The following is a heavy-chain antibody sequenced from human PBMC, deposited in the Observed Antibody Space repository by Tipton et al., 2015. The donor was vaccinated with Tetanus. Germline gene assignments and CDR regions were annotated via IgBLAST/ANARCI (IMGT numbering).Heavy chain of an antibody. CDR2: ISGSGGHI. Sequence: GSLRLSCVGSGFTFSDYSINWVRQAPGRGLEWVTFISGSGGHIYYADSVKGRFTVSRDNAKNSLYLQMNSLTADDTAVYFCASGSSLDYWGQGTLVTVSS. CDR3: ASGSSLDY. CDR1: GFTFSDYS. J-gene: IGHJ4*02. V-gene: IGHV3-48*01. D-gene: IGHD6-6*01.